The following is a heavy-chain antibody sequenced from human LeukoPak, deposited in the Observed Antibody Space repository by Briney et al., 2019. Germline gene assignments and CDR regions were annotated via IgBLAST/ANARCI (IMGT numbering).Heavy chain of an antibody. CDR1: GFTFSNSA. CDR3: VKDVDAFDI. J-gene: IGHJ3*02. Sequence: PGRSLRLSCAASGFTFSNSAMHWVRQAPDKGLEWVAVISHDGNDKYYTDSVKGRFTISRDNPKNTLYLQMNSLRAEDTAVYYCVKDVDAFDIWGQGTMVTVSS. CDR2: ISHDGNDK. V-gene: IGHV3-30*18.